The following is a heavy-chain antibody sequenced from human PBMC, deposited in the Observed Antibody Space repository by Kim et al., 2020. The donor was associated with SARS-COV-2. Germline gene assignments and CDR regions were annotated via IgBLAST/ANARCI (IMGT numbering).Heavy chain of an antibody. CDR2: ISWNSGSI. Sequence: GGSLRLSCAASGFTFGDYAMHWVRQAPGKGLEWVSGISWNSGSIGYADSVKGRFTISRDNAKNSLYLQMNSLRAEDTALYYCAKDGYCSSTSCYRRLYYYYYYMDVWGKGTTVTVSS. J-gene: IGHJ6*03. D-gene: IGHD2-2*01. V-gene: IGHV3-9*01. CDR3: AKDGYCSSTSCYRRLYYYYYYMDV. CDR1: GFTFGDYA.